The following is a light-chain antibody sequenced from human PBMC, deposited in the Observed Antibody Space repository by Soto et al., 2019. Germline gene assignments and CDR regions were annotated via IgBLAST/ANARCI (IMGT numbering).Light chain of an antibody. Sequence: QSVLTQPASVSGSPGQSITISCTGTSSDIGGYNYVSWYQQHPGKAPKLMIYDVTYRPSGVSNRLSASKSGNTASLTISGLQAEDEADYYCASYASSNTVLFGGGTKVTVL. V-gene: IGLV2-14*03. CDR3: ASYASSNTVL. J-gene: IGLJ2*01. CDR1: SSDIGGYNY. CDR2: DVT.